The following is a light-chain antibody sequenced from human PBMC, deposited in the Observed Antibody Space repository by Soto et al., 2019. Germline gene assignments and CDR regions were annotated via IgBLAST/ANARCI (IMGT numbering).Light chain of an antibody. Sequence: QSVLAQPASVSGSPGQSITISCTGTSSDVGGYDYVSWYQIHPGKAPKLMVFEVSNRPSGVSYRFSGSKSGNTASLTISGLQAEDEADYFCSSYSTSTDYLLGNGTKVT. CDR1: SSDVGGYDY. CDR2: EVS. J-gene: IGLJ1*01. V-gene: IGLV2-14*01. CDR3: SSYSTSTDYL.